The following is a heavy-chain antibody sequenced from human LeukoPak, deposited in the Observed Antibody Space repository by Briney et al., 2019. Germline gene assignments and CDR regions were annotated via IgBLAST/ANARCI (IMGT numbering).Heavy chain of an antibody. J-gene: IGHJ4*02. CDR2: ISGSGSVT. CDR1: GFTFSTYA. Sequence: PGGSLRLSCAASGFTFSTYAMTWVRQAPGKGLEWVSGISGSGSVTHYADSAKGRFTITRDNSKNTLFLQMNSLRDEDSAVYYCAKGTSNGWYYFDYWGQGTLVTVAS. D-gene: IGHD6-19*01. CDR3: AKGTSNGWYYFDY. V-gene: IGHV3-23*01.